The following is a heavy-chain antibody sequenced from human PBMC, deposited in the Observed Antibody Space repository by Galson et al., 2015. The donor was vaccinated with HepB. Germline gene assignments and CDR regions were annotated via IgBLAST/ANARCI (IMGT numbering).Heavy chain of an antibody. CDR2: ISGSGGST. D-gene: IGHD6-13*01. J-gene: IGHJ6*02. Sequence: SLRLSCAASGFTFSSCAMSWVRQAPGKGLEWVSAISGSGGSTYYADSVKGRFTISRDNSKNTLYLQMNSLRAEDTAVYYCAKVTPPYSSSWYVPTDYGMDVWGQGTTVTVSS. V-gene: IGHV3-23*01. CDR3: AKVTPPYSSSWYVPTDYGMDV. CDR1: GFTFSSCA.